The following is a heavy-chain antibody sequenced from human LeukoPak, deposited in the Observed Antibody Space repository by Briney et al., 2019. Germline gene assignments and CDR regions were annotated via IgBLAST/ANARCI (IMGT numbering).Heavy chain of an antibody. CDR3: AKDRTTVTTFFDY. Sequence: GGSLRLSCAASGFSFSTYGFHWVRQAPGKGLEWVTFVRFDGGKKNYADSVKGRFTISRDNSKNTLYLQMNSLRAEDTAVYYCAKDRTTVTTFFDYWGQGTLVTVSS. V-gene: IGHV3-30*02. CDR2: VRFDGGKK. D-gene: IGHD4-17*01. CDR1: GFSFSTYG. J-gene: IGHJ4*02.